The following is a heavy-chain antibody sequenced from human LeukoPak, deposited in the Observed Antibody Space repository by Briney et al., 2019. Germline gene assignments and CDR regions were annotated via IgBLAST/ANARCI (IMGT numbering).Heavy chain of an antibody. CDR1: GGSFSGYY. J-gene: IGHJ4*02. Sequence: SETLSLTCAVYGGSFSGYYWSWIRQPPGKGLEWIGEINHSGSTNYNPSLKSRVTISVDTSKNQFSLKLSSVTAADTAVYYCARLTPPNYYGSSGSTFDYWGQGTLVTVSS. CDR2: INHSGST. D-gene: IGHD3-22*01. CDR3: ARLTPPNYYGSSGSTFDY. V-gene: IGHV4-34*01.